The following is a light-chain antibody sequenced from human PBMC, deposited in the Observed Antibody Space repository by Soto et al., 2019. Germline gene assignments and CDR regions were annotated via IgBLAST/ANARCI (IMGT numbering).Light chain of an antibody. Sequence: VLAQPPSASGTPGQSVIFSCSGSTSNIGSNPVTWYQQLPGTAPKLVIYGNNQRPSGVPDRFSGSKSGTSASLAISGLQSEDEADYYCAAWDDNLDAAVFGGGTQLTVL. J-gene: IGLJ7*01. CDR3: AAWDDNLDAAV. V-gene: IGLV1-44*01. CDR1: TSNIGSNP. CDR2: GNN.